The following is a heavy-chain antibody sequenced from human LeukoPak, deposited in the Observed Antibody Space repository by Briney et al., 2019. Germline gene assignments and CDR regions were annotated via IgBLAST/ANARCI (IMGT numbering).Heavy chain of an antibody. J-gene: IGHJ4*02. CDR2: ISGSGGGT. CDR1: GFTFSSYA. CDR3: ARDGITMVRGVIAIDY. D-gene: IGHD3-10*01. Sequence: PGGSLRLSCAASGFTFSSYAMNWVRQAPGKGLEWVSTISGSGGGTYYADSVKGRFTISRDNSKNTLYLQMNSLRAEDTAVYYCARDGITMVRGVIAIDYWGQGTLVTVSS. V-gene: IGHV3-23*01.